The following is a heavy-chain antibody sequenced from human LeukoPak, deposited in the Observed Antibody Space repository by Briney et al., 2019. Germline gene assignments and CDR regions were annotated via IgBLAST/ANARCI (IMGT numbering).Heavy chain of an antibody. CDR1: GFTFSSYW. CDR2: IKQDGSEK. D-gene: IGHD6-13*01. CDR3: ARDYSSNWVGDFQH. J-gene: IGHJ1*01. Sequence: PGGSLRLSCAASGFTFSSYWMSWVRQAPGKGLEWVANIKQDGSEKYYVDSVKGRFTISRDNAKNSLYLQMNSLRAEDTAVYYCARDYSSNWVGDFQHWGQGTLVTVSS. V-gene: IGHV3-7*01.